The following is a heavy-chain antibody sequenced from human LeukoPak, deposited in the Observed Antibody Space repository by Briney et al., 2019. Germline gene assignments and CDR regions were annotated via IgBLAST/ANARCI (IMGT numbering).Heavy chain of an antibody. CDR3: ARRRDGYNTRYYDYGMDV. V-gene: IGHV4-59*08. CDR1: GGSISTYY. Sequence: SETLSLTCTVFGGSISTYYWTWIRQPPGKGLEWIGYIYYSGSTNYNPSLKSGVTMSVHTSNNQFSLRLSSVTAADTAVYYCARRRDGYNTRYYDYGMDVWGQGTTVTVSS. J-gene: IGHJ6*02. D-gene: IGHD5-24*01. CDR2: IYYSGST.